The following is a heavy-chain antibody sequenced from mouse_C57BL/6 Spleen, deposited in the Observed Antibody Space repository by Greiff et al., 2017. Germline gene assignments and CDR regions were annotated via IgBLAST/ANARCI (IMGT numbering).Heavy chain of an antibody. CDR3: ARRDYDY. V-gene: IGHV1-42*01. CDR2: INPSTGGT. Sequence: EVQLQESGPELVKPGASVKISCKASGYSFTGYYMNWVKQSPEKSLEWIGEINPSTGGTTYNQKFKAKATLTVDKSSSTAYMQLKSLTSEDSAVYYCARRDYDYWGQGTLVTVSA. D-gene: IGHD1-1*01. CDR1: GYSFTGYY. J-gene: IGHJ3*01.